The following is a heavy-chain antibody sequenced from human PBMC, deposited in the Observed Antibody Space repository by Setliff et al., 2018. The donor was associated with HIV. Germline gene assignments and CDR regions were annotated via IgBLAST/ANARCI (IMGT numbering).Heavy chain of an antibody. CDR1: GFTFSSYW. J-gene: IGHJ4*02. D-gene: IGHD3-10*01. V-gene: IGHV3-7*03. Sequence: PGGSLRLSCAASGFTFSSYWMSWVRQAPGKGLEWVANIKQDGSEKYYVDSVKGRFTISRDNAKNSLYLQMNSLRAEDTALYYCARSDWYHGSGSHDYWGQGTLVTVSS. CDR2: IKQDGSEK. CDR3: ARSDWYHGSGSHDY.